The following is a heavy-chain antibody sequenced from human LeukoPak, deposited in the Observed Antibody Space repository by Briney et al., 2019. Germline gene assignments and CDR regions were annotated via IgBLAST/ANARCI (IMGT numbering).Heavy chain of an antibody. CDR2: ISIDGGRT. J-gene: IGHJ6*03. CDR1: GFTFSSYA. D-gene: IGHD6-25*01. V-gene: IGHV3-23*01. CDR3: ARKGIGSSRYQNMDV. Sequence: GGSLRLSCAASGFTFSSYAMSWVRQAPGKGPEWVSTISIDGGRTYNADSVKGRFTVSRDTSKNTLYLQMNSRRAEDTAVYYCARKGIGSSRYQNMDVWGKGTTVTVSS.